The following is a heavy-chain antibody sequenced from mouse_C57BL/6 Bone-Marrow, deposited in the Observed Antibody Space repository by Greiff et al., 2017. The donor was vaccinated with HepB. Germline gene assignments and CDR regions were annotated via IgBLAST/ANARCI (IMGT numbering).Heavy chain of an antibody. D-gene: IGHD1-1*01. V-gene: IGHV1-64*01. CDR1: GYTFTSYW. CDR3: ASYYYGSSYVYAMDY. J-gene: IGHJ4*01. Sequence: VQLQQPGAELVKPGASVQLSCKASGYTFTSYWMHWVKQRPGQGLEWIGMIHPNSGSTNYNEKFKSKATLTVDKSSSTAYMQLSSLTSEDSAVYYCASYYYGSSYVYAMDYWGQGTSVTVSS. CDR2: IHPNSGST.